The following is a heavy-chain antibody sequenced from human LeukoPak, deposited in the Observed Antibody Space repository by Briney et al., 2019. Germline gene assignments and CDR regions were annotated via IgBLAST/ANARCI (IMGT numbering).Heavy chain of an antibody. V-gene: IGHV5-51*01. Sequence: GESLKISCKASGYSFTNYWIGWVRQMPGKGLEWMGIIHPGGSDTRYSPSFQGQVTISADKSISTAYLQWSSLKVSDTDMYYCARLRGSSFQLGWFDPWGQGTLVTVSS. CDR2: IHPGGSDT. J-gene: IGHJ5*02. D-gene: IGHD6-13*01. CDR3: ARLRGSSFQLGWFDP. CDR1: GYSFTNYW.